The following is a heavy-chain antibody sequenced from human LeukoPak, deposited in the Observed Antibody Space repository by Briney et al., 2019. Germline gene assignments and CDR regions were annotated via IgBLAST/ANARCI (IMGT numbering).Heavy chain of an antibody. D-gene: IGHD1-26*01. CDR1: GFTFSTYG. CDR2: IWYDGSNK. Sequence: PGRSLRLSCATSGFTFSTYGMHWVRQAPGKGLEWVALIWYDGSNKYYADSVKGRFTISRDNSKNTLSLQMSSLRAEDTAVYYCARAGVGAIYYFDYWGQGTLVTVSS. V-gene: IGHV3-33*01. J-gene: IGHJ4*02. CDR3: ARAGVGAIYYFDY.